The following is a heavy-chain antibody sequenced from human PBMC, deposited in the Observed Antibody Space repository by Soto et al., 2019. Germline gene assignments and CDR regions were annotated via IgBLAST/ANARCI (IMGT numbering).Heavy chain of an antibody. CDR3: ARVGYYDSSGPPVGMDV. D-gene: IGHD3-22*01. V-gene: IGHV1-69*13. J-gene: IGHJ6*02. Sequence: SVKVSCKASGGTFSSYAISWVRQAPGQGLEWMGGIIPISGTANYAQKFQGRVTITADESTSTAYMELSSLRSEDTAVYYCARVGYYDSSGPPVGMDVWGQGTTVTVS. CDR2: IIPISGTA. CDR1: GGTFSSYA.